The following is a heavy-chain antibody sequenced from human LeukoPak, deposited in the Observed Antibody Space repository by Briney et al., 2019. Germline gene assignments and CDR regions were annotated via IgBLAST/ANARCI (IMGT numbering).Heavy chain of an antibody. D-gene: IGHD1-26*01. CDR2: ISSSGSTI. V-gene: IGHV3-11*01. J-gene: IGHJ3*02. CDR1: GFTFSDYY. CDR3: AKGTGIVGATSDAFDI. Sequence: GSLRLSCAASGFTFSDYYMSWIRQAPGKGLEWVSYISSSGSTIYYADSVKGRFTISRDNAKNSLYLQMNSLRAEDTAVYYCAKGTGIVGATSDAFDIWGQGTMVTVSS.